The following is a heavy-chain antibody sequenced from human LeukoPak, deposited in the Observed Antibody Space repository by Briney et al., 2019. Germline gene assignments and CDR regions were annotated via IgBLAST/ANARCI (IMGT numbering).Heavy chain of an antibody. CDR2: ISSRGGTI. CDR1: GFSFSTYS. CDR3: ARDVYMGAMDY. D-gene: IGHD1-26*01. Sequence: PGGSLRLSCAASGFSFSTYSMNWVRQAPGKGLEWVSCISSRGGTISYSDSVKGRFTISRDNAKNSLYLQMISLRDEDTAGYYCARDVYMGAMDYWGQGTLVTVSS. J-gene: IGHJ4*02. V-gene: IGHV3-48*02.